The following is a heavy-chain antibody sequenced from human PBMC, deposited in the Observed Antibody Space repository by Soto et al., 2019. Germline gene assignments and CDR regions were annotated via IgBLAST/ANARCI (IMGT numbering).Heavy chain of an antibody. V-gene: IGHV4-34*01. Sequence: PSETLSLTCAVYGGSFSGYYWSWIRQPPGKGLEWIGEINHSGSTNYNPSLKSRVTISVDTSKNQFSLKLSSVTAADTAVYYCARYCRYSYGIDYWGQGTLVTVSS. D-gene: IGHD5-18*01. CDR3: ARYCRYSYGIDY. CDR2: INHSGST. CDR1: GGSFSGYY. J-gene: IGHJ4*02.